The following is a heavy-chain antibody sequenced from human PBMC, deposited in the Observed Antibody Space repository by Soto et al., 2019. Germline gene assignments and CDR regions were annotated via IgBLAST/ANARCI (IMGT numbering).Heavy chain of an antibody. CDR2: IYHSGSN. CDR3: ARAERDVDDVIGDAFDI. V-gene: IGHV4-38-2*01. D-gene: IGHD3-16*02. CDR1: GYSISSGYY. J-gene: IGHJ3*02. Sequence: PSETLSLTCAVSGYSISSGYYWGWIRQPPGKGLEWIGSIYHSGSNYYNPSLKSRVTISVDTSKNQFSLKLSSVTAADTAVYYWARAERDVDDVIGDAFDIWGQGTMVTVSS.